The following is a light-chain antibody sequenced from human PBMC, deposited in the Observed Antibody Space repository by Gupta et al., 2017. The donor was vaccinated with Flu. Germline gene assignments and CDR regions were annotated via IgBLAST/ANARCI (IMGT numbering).Light chain of an antibody. CDR2: DDS. CDR3: QAWDSSSDHWV. Sequence: GKTDRITCGGNKIGSKSVHWYQQKPGQAPVRVVDDDSDRPSGIPERFSGSNAGNTATLNISRVEAGDEADYYCQAWDSSSDHWVFGGGTKMTVL. CDR1: KIGSKS. J-gene: IGLJ3*02. V-gene: IGLV3-21*03.